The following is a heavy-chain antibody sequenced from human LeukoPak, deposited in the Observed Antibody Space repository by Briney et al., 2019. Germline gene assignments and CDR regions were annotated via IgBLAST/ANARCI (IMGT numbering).Heavy chain of an antibody. CDR1: GGSISGYY. Sequence: PSETLSLTCTVSGGSISGYYWSWIRQPPGKGLEWTGYIYYSGSSHYNPSLKSRVTISVDTSKNQFSLKLSSVTAADTAVYYCARVSLYYFDYWGQGTLVTVSS. CDR3: ARVSLYYFDY. CDR2: IYYSGSS. V-gene: IGHV4-59*08. J-gene: IGHJ4*02.